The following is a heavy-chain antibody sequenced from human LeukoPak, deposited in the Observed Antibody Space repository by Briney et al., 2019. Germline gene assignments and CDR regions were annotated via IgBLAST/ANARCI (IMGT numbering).Heavy chain of an antibody. D-gene: IGHD3-22*01. CDR1: GYIFTDYW. CDR3: ARRLLNYYDSSGAHAFDI. J-gene: IGHJ3*02. Sequence: GESLKISCQGSGYIFTDYWIGWVRQMPGKGLEWMAIIYCDGSNTIYSPSFQSQVTISVDKSISTAYLQWSSLKASDTAMYYCARRLLNYYDSSGAHAFDIWGQGTMVTVSS. V-gene: IGHV5-51*01. CDR2: IYCDGSNT.